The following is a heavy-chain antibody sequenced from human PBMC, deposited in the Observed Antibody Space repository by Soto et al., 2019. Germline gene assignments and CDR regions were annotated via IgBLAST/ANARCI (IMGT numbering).Heavy chain of an antibody. D-gene: IGHD3-10*01. CDR3: AKDLYGSETYTYYCGMDV. J-gene: IGHJ6*02. CDR1: GFTFSRFG. Sequence: GVSLRLSCAASGFTFSRFGMHWVRQAPGKGLEWVAVISYDGSNRFYADSVKGRFTISRDNSKNTLYLQMNRLRPEDTAVYYCAKDLYGSETYTYYCGMDVWGQGTTVTVSS. CDR2: ISYDGSNR. V-gene: IGHV3-30*18.